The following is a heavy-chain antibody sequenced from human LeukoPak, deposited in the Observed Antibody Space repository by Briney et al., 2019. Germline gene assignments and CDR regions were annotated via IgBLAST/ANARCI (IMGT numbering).Heavy chain of an antibody. CDR2: IYYSGIT. J-gene: IGHJ4*02. CDR1: GGSISSYY. D-gene: IGHD3-22*01. Sequence: SETLSLTCTVSGGSISSYYWNWIRQPPGKGLEWIGYIYYSGITDYNPSLKSRVTISVDMSKNQFSLRLSSVTAADTAVYYCAREYYYDSNGYDYWGQGTLVTVSS. CDR3: AREYYYDSNGYDY. V-gene: IGHV4-59*13.